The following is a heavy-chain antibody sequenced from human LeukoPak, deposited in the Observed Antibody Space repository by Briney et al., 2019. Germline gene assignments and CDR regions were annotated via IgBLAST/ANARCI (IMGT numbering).Heavy chain of an antibody. Sequence: SETLSLTCTVSGGSISSYYWSWIRQPPGKGLEWIGYIYYSGSTNYNPSLKSRVTMSVDTSKNQFSLKLSSVTAADTAVYYCAAAPYYFDYWGQGTLVTVSS. D-gene: IGHD2-15*01. J-gene: IGHJ4*02. V-gene: IGHV4-59*12. CDR1: GGSISSYY. CDR3: AAAPYYFDY. CDR2: IYYSGST.